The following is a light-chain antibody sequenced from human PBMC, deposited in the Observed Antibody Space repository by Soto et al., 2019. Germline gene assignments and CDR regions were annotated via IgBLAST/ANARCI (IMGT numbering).Light chain of an antibody. CDR3: QQASRFPIT. J-gene: IGKJ5*01. V-gene: IGKV1-12*01. Sequence: DIQMTQSPSSVSASVGDRVTITCRASQGISGWLAWYQQKPGKAPKLLIYAASNLHSGVPSRFGGSGSGTEFTLTISSLQTEDFATYCCQQASRFPITFGQGTRLEMK. CDR1: QGISGW. CDR2: AAS.